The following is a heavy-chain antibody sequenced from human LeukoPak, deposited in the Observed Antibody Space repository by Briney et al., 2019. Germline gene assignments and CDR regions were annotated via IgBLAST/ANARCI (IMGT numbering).Heavy chain of an antibody. CDR1: GGSFSGYY. J-gene: IGHJ4*02. CDR3: ARRYGSGGSCYFDY. V-gene: IGHV4-34*01. D-gene: IGHD2-15*01. Sequence: PSETLSLTCAVYGGSFSGYYWSWIRQPPGKGLEWIGEINHSGSTNYNPSLKSRVTISVDTSKNQFSLKLSSVTAADTAVYYCARRYGSGGSCYFDYWGQGTLVTVSS. CDR2: INHSGST.